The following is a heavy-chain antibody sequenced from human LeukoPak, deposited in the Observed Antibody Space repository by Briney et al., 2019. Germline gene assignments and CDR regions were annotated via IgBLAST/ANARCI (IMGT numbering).Heavy chain of an antibody. J-gene: IGHJ3*02. CDR1: GGSIRSSSYY. Sequence: PSETLSLTCTVSGGSIRSSSYYWGWVRQPPGKGLEWVGSIYYSGSTYYNPSLKSRVTISVDTSKNQFSLKLSSVTAADTAVYYCARHGGSYYVYNDAFDIWGQGTMVTVSS. CDR3: ARHGGSYYVYNDAFDI. CDR2: IYYSGST. V-gene: IGHV4-39*01. D-gene: IGHD1-26*01.